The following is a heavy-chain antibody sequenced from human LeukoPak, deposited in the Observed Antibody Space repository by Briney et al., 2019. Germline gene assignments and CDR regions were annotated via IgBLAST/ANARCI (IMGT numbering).Heavy chain of an antibody. CDR3: AKDNAGYYDSSGYVDY. J-gene: IGHJ4*02. Sequence: AGRSLRLSCAASGFTFDDYAMHCVRQAPGKGLEWVSGISWNSGSIGYADSVKGRFTISRDNAKNSLYLQMNSLRAEDTALYYCAKDNAGYYDSSGYVDYWGQGTLVTVSS. V-gene: IGHV3-9*01. CDR2: ISWNSGSI. D-gene: IGHD3-22*01. CDR1: GFTFDDYA.